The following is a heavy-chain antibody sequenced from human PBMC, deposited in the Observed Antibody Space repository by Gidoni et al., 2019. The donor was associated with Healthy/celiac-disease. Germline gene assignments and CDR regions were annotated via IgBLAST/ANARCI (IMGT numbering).Heavy chain of an antibody. CDR3: AKDLGYDFWSGYYTLS. CDR1: GFPFHSYA. CDR2: ISGSGGST. D-gene: IGHD3-3*01. J-gene: IGHJ5*02. Sequence: EVQLLESGGGLVQPGGSLRLSCAASGFPFHSYAMSWVRQAPGKGLEWVSAISGSGGSTYYADSVKGRFTISRDNSKNTLYLQMNSLRAEDTAVYYCAKDLGYDFWSGYYTLSWGQGTLVTVSS. V-gene: IGHV3-23*01.